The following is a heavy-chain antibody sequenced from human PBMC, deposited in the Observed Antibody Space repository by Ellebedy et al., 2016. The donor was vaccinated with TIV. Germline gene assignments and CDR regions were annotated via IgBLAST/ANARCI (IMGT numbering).Heavy chain of an antibody. Sequence: GESLKISCAASGFTVSSNYMSWVRQAPGKGLEWVSVIYSGGSTYYADSVKGRFTISRDHSKNKLYLQMNSLRAEDTAVYYCARDPYCGGDCYSYPPYYYYGMDVWGQGTTVTVSS. CDR2: IYSGGST. CDR3: ARDPYCGGDCYSYPPYYYYGMDV. J-gene: IGHJ6*02. V-gene: IGHV3-66*01. CDR1: GFTVSSNY. D-gene: IGHD2-21*02.